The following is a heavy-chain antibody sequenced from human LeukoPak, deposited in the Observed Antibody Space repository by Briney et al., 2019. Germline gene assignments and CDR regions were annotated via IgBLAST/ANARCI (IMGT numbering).Heavy chain of an antibody. D-gene: IGHD3-22*01. CDR3: ARGDNYDRSAIFDP. CDR1: GGSISSGDYY. CDR2: IYYSGST. Sequence: PSETLSLTCTVSGGSISSGDYYWSWIRQPPGKGLEWIVYIYYSGSTYYNPSLKSRVTISVDTSKNQFSLKLSSVTAADTAVYYCARGDNYDRSAIFDPRGQGTLVTVSS. V-gene: IGHV4-30-4*01. J-gene: IGHJ5*02.